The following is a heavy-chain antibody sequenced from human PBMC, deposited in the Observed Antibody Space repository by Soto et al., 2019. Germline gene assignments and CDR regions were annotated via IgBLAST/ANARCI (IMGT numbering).Heavy chain of an antibody. V-gene: IGHV3-23*01. CDR2: ISGSGGST. CDR1: GFTFSSYA. CDR3: AKSGIAAAGTSDYYYYYMDV. Sequence: GGSLRLSCAASGFTFSSYAMSWVRQAPGKGLEWVSAISGSGGSTYYADSVKGRFTIARDNSKNTLYLQMNSLRAEDTAVYYFAKSGIAAAGTSDYYYYYMDVWGKGTTVTVSS. J-gene: IGHJ6*03. D-gene: IGHD6-13*01.